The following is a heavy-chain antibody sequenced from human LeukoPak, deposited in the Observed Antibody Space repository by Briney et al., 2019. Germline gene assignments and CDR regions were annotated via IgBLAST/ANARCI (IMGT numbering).Heavy chain of an antibody. CDR1: GGSISSSNW. V-gene: IGHV4-4*02. CDR2: IYHSGST. CDR3: ARGRYNWNQRRNYYYYYMDV. J-gene: IGHJ6*03. D-gene: IGHD1-20*01. Sequence: SETLSLTCAVSGGSISSSNWWSWVRQPPGKGLEWIGEIYHSGSTNYNPSLKSRVTISVDKSKNQFSLKLSSVTAADTAVYYCARGRYNWNQRRNYYYYYMDVWGKGTTVTVSS.